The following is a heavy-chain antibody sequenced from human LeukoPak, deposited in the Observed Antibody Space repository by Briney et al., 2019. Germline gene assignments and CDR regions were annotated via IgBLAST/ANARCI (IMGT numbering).Heavy chain of an antibody. CDR2: IYPRNGST. Sequence: ASVKVSCKASGYTFTSNYIHWVRQAPGQGLEWMGLIYPRNGSTSYAQKFQGRVTVTRDTSTSTVHMELSGLRSEDTAVYYCARDQEGFDYWGQGTLVTVSS. V-gene: IGHV1-46*01. CDR1: GYTFTSNY. CDR3: ARDQEGFDY. J-gene: IGHJ4*02.